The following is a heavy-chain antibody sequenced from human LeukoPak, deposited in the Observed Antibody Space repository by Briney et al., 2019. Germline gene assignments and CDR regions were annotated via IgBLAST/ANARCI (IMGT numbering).Heavy chain of an antibody. D-gene: IGHD6-19*01. CDR2: INPNSGGT. CDR3: ARSSGWGFDY. Sequence: ASVKVSCKASGYTFTSYDINWVRQSPGQGLEWMGWINPNSGGTNYAQKFQGRVTMTRDTSISTAYMELSRLRSDDTAVYYCARSSGWGFDYWGQGTLVTVSS. V-gene: IGHV1-2*02. J-gene: IGHJ4*02. CDR1: GYTFTSYD.